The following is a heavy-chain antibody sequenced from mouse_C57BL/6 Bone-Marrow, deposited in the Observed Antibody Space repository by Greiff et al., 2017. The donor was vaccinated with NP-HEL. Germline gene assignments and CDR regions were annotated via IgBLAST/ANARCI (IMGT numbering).Heavy chain of an antibody. D-gene: IGHD2-4*01. CDR2: INPNNGGT. CDR3: ARATYYDYDGAMDY. Sequence: EVQLQQSGPELVKPGASVKISCKASGYTFTDYYVNWVKQSHGKSLEWIGDINPNNGGTSYNQKVKGKATLTVDKSSSTAYMELRSLTSEDSAVYYCARATYYDYDGAMDYWGQGTSVTVSS. CDR1: GYTFTDYY. J-gene: IGHJ4*01. V-gene: IGHV1-26*01.